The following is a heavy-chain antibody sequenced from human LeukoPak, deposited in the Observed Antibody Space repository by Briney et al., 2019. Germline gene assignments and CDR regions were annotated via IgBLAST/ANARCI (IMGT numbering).Heavy chain of an antibody. Sequence: ASVKVSCKASGYTFTSYGITWVRQAPGQGLEWMGWISAYNGNTNYAQKLQGRITMTTDSSTSTAYMELRSLRSDDTAVYYCARDSITLVRGVIGYWGQGTLVTVSS. V-gene: IGHV1-18*01. CDR2: ISAYNGNT. D-gene: IGHD3-10*01. CDR1: GYTFTSYG. CDR3: ARDSITLVRGVIGY. J-gene: IGHJ4*02.